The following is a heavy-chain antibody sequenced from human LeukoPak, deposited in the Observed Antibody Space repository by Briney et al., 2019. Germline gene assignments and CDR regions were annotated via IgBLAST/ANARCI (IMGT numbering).Heavy chain of an antibody. CDR3: AKLPPWYITIFGEPMDY. Sequence: GGSLRLSCAASGFTFSSYAMSWVRQAPGKGLEWVSAISGSGGSTYYADSVKGRFTISRDNSKNTLYLQMNSLRAEDTAVYYCAKLPPWYITIFGEPMDYWGQGTLVTVSS. J-gene: IGHJ4*02. V-gene: IGHV3-23*01. D-gene: IGHD3-3*01. CDR2: ISGSGGST. CDR1: GFTFSSYA.